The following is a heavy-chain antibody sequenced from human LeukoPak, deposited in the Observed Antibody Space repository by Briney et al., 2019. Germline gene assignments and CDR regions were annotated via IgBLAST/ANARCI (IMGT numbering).Heavy chain of an antibody. CDR3: AREQLVGLFDY. CDR2: IYTSGST. Sequence: SETLSLTCTVSGGSISSGSYYWSWIRQPAGKGLEWIGRIYTSGSTNYNPSLKSRVTISVDTSKNQFSLKLSSVTAADTAVYYCAREQLVGLFDYWGQGTLVTVSS. D-gene: IGHD1-1*01. J-gene: IGHJ4*02. V-gene: IGHV4-61*02. CDR1: GGSISSGSYY.